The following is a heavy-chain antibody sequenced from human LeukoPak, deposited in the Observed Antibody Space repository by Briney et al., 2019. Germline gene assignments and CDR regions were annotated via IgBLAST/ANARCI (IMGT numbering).Heavy chain of an antibody. D-gene: IGHD6-6*01. V-gene: IGHV4-39*01. Sequence: SETLSLTCTVSGGSISSSSYYWGWIRQPPGKGLEWIGSIYYSGSTYYNPSLKSRVTISVDTSKNQFSLKLSSVTAADTAVYYCARLLEYSSSGFDYWGQGTLVTVPS. CDR3: ARLLEYSSSGFDY. CDR2: IYYSGST. J-gene: IGHJ4*02. CDR1: GGSISSSSYY.